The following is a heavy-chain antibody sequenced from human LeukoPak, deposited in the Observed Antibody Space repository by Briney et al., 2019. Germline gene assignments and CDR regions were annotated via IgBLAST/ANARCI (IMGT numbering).Heavy chain of an antibody. J-gene: IGHJ4*02. Sequence: SETLSLTCTVSGGSISSYYWSWIRQPPGKGLEWIGYIYYSGSTNYNPSLKRRVTISVDTSKNQFSLKLSSVTAADTAVYYCARGGPYSSGWYYFDYWGQGTLVTVSS. CDR3: ARGGPYSSGWYYFDY. CDR2: IYYSGST. D-gene: IGHD6-19*01. CDR1: GGSISSYY. V-gene: IGHV4-59*01.